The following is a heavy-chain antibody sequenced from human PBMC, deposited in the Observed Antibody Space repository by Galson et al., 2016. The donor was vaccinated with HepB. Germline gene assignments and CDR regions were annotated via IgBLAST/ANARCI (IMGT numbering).Heavy chain of an antibody. CDR1: GFTFSNAW. CDR2: IKSKPDGGTA. Sequence: SLRLSCAASGFTFSNAWMNWVRQAPGKGLEWVGRIKSKPDGGTADYAAPVEGRFTISRDDSKNTLYLQMNILKTEDTAVYYCTTDQWSGTYYFDYWSQGTLVTVSS. J-gene: IGHJ4*02. D-gene: IGHD3-3*01. V-gene: IGHV3-15*07. CDR3: TTDQWSGTYYFDY.